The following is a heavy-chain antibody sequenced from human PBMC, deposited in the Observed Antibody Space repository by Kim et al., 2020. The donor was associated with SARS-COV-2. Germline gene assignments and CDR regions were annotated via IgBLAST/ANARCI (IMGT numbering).Heavy chain of an antibody. Sequence: VDSVKGRFTMSRDNAKKSLYLQMSSLRTEDTAIYYCAALDTVQVPGGIWGQGTLVTVSS. V-gene: IGHV3-7*01. CDR3: AALDTVQVPGGI. J-gene: IGHJ4*02. D-gene: IGHD3-10*01.